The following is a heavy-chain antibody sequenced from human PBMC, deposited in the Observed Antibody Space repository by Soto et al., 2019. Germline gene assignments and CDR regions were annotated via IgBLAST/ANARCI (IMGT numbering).Heavy chain of an antibody. CDR3: ARRPSKYCSTTTCYASDY. CDR2: VNWNAAGI. CDR1: GFTFDDYG. D-gene: IGHD2-2*01. J-gene: IGHJ4*02. Sequence: EVQLVESGGGVVRPGGSLRLSCATSGFTFDDYGMSWVRQVPGKGLEWVSGVNWNAAGIGYADSVKGRFTISRDNAKNSLYLQMNSLRAEVTALYYCARRPSKYCSTTTCYASDYWGQGTLVTVSS. V-gene: IGHV3-20*04.